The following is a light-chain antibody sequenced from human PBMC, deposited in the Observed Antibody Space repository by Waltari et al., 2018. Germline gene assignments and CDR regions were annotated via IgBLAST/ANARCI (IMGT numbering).Light chain of an antibody. CDR3: QQYNNWPPWT. J-gene: IGKJ1*01. CDR1: QSVRTN. CDR2: GAS. Sequence: DIVMTQSPATLSVSPGEGATVSCRASQSVRTNVAWYQQTPGQAPRLLIYGASTRATGIPDRFSGSGSGTEFILTISSLQSEDFAVYYCQQYNNWPPWTFGQGTKVEIK. V-gene: IGKV3-15*01.